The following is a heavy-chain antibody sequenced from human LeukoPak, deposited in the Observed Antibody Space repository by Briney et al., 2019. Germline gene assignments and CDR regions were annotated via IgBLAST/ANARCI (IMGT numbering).Heavy chain of an antibody. CDR2: INPNSGGT. J-gene: IGHJ4*02. V-gene: IGHV1-2*02. CDR1: GYTFTGYY. CDR3: ARGAVAGIGFAYFDY. D-gene: IGHD6-19*01. Sequence: ASVKVSCKASGYTFTGYYMHWLRQAPGQGLEWMGWINPNSGGTNYAQKFQGRVTMTRDTSISTAYMELSRLRSDDTAVYYCARGAVAGIGFAYFDYWGQGTWSPSPQ.